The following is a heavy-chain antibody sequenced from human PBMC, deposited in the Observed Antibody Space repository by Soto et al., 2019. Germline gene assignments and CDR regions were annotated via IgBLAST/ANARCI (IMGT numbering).Heavy chain of an antibody. V-gene: IGHV4-39*07. J-gene: IGHJ6*02. D-gene: IGHD2-21*02. CDR3: TRDGDGRMTTNPYYYYGMDV. CDR2: IYHSGST. CDR1: GGSISNSSNY. Sequence: PSETLSLTCTASGGSISNSSNYWGWIRQPPGKGLEWIGEIYHSGSTNYNPSLKSRVTISVDKSKNQFSLKLSSVTAADTAVYYCTRDGDGRMTTNPYYYYGMDVWGPGITVTVSS.